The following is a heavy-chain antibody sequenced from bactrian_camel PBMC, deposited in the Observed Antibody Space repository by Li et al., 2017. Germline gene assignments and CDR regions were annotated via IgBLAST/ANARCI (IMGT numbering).Heavy chain of an antibody. V-gene: IGHV3S66*01. CDR1: EFTFEDTE. CDR2: INRDGST. D-gene: IGHD2*01. Sequence: DVQLVESGGGSVQAGGSLRLSCTASEFTFEDTEMAWYRVRPGDECELVSRINRDGSTYYAASVKGLFTISHDKPKNKMYLHMTSLKPEDTAVYYCAAVEHYYSCSPQRVEYNYWGQGTQVT. J-gene: IGHJ4*01. CDR3: AAVEHYYSCSPQRVEYNY.